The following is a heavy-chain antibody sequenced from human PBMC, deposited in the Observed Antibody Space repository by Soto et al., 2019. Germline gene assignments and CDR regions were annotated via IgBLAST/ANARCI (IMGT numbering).Heavy chain of an antibody. CDR3: ARTRAVWFDP. CDR1: GGSISSGGYY. V-gene: IGHV4-39*01. CDR2: IYYSGST. Sequence: SETLALTCTVSGGSISSGGYYWSWIRQHPGTGLEWIGSIYYSGSTYYNPSLKSRVTISVDTSKNQFSLKLSSVTAADTAVYYCARTRAVWFDPWGQGTPVTVSS. D-gene: IGHD6-19*01. J-gene: IGHJ5*02.